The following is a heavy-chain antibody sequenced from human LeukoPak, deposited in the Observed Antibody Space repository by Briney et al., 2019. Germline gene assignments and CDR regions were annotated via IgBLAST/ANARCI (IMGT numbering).Heavy chain of an antibody. D-gene: IGHD3-16*01. V-gene: IGHV3-7*01. CDR3: VRMIHYYYYYMDV. J-gene: IGHJ6*03. Sequence: GSLRLSCAASAFTFSSYWMSWVRQAPGNGLEWVANIKQDGSEKYYVDSVKGRFTISRDNAKNSLYLQMNSLRAEDTAVYYCVRMIHYYYYYMDVWGKGTTVTVSS. CDR2: IKQDGSEK. CDR1: AFTFSSYW.